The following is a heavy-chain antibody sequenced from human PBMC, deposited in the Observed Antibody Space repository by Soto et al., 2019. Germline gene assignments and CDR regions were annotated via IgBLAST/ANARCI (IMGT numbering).Heavy chain of an antibody. J-gene: IGHJ5*02. V-gene: IGHV3-64D*06. Sequence: PGGSLRLSCSASGFTFSTYAMPWVRQAPGKGLEYIAGITSNGRSTSCKDSVKGRFIISRDNSESTLYLQMSSLRFDDTAVYFCVKDNIAPDGIGLYNWFEPWGQANRVTVSS. D-gene: IGHD2-15*01. CDR1: GFTFSTYA. CDR2: ITSNGRST. CDR3: VKDNIAPDGIGLYNWFEP.